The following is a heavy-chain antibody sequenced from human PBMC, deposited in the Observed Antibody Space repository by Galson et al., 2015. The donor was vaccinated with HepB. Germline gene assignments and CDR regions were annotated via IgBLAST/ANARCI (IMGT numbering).Heavy chain of an antibody. CDR1: GFTFGDAW. CDR3: AKDDSSSWYGYFDS. V-gene: IGHV3-9*01. D-gene: IGHD6-13*01. CDR2: ISWNSGSI. J-gene: IGHJ4*02. Sequence: RLSCAASGFTFGDAWMSWVRQAPGKGLEWVSRISWNSGSIGYADSVKGRFTISRDNAKNSLYLQMNSLRAEDTALYYCAKDDSSSWYGYFDSWGQGTLVTVSS.